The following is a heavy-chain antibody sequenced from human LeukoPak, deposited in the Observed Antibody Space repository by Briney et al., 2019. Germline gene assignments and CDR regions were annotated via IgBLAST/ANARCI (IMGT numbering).Heavy chain of an antibody. Sequence: GGSLRLSCAASGFTFSSYAMHWVRQAPGKGLEWVAVISYDGSNKYYADSVKGRFTISRDNSKNTLYLQMNSLRAEDTAVYYCAKISLGVLRFLEWFLYFDYWGQGTLVTVSS. CDR1: GFTFSSYA. CDR3: AKISLGVLRFLEWFLYFDY. CDR2: ISYDGSNK. J-gene: IGHJ4*02. V-gene: IGHV3-30-3*02. D-gene: IGHD3-3*01.